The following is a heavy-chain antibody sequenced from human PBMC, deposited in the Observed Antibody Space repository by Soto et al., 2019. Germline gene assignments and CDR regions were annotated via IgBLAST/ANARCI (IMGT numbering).Heavy chain of an antibody. J-gene: IGHJ5*02. V-gene: IGHV3-23*01. CDR2: ISGSGGST. CDR1: GFTFSSYA. Sequence: PGGSLRLSCAASGFTFSSYAMSWVRQAPGKGLEWVSAISGSGGSTYYADSAKGRFTISRDNSKNTLYLQMNSLRAEDTAVYYCAKTVLLDTGFDPWGQGTLVTVSS. D-gene: IGHD5-18*01. CDR3: AKTVLLDTGFDP.